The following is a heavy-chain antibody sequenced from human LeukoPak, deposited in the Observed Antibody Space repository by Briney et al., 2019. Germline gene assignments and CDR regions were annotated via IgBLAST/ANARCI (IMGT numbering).Heavy chain of an antibody. CDR2: IKQDGSEK. CDR1: GFTFSTYY. V-gene: IGHV3-7*01. Sequence: QPGGSLRLSCAASGFTFSTYYMSWVRQAPGTGLEWVANIKQDGSEKYYVDSVKGRFTIPRDNAKNSLYLQMNSLRAEDTAVYYCARAYYYYYMDVWGKGTTVTISS. J-gene: IGHJ6*03. CDR3: ARAYYYYYMDV.